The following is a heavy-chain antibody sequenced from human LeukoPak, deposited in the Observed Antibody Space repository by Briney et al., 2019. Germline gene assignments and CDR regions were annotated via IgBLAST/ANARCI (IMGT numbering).Heavy chain of an antibody. CDR2: IYYSGNT. J-gene: IGHJ5*02. V-gene: IGHV4-39*07. CDR3: ARDLRVVVGAGPFDP. Sequence: SETLSLTCTVSGGSITSDNYYWGWIRQPPGKGLEWIGSIYYSGNTYYNPSLKSRVTISVDTSKTQFSLKLSSVTAADTAIYYCARDLRVVVGAGPFDPWGQGTLVTVSS. CDR1: GGSITSDNYY. D-gene: IGHD2-2*01.